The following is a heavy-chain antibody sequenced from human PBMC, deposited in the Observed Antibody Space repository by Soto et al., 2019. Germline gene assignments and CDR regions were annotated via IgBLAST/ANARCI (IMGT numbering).Heavy chain of an antibody. CDR2: IYWDDDK. Sequence: QITLEESGPTLVKPTQTLTLTCTYSGFSLSTSGVGVGWIRQPPGKALEWLALIYWDDDKRYSPSLKSRLTITNDTSKNQVVLTMTNMDPVDTATYYCAHWRMALDYFDYWGQGTLVTVSS. D-gene: IGHD2-15*01. CDR3: AHWRMALDYFDY. J-gene: IGHJ4*02. CDR1: GFSLSTSGVG. V-gene: IGHV2-5*02.